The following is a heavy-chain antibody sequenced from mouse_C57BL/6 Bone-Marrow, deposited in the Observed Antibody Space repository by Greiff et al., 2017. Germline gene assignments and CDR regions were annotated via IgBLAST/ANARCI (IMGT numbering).Heavy chain of an antibody. CDR1: GYTFTSYW. CDR3: ARRGSYYDSSPYYFDY. J-gene: IGHJ2*01. CDR2: IHPNSGST. D-gene: IGHD1-1*01. Sequence: QVQLQQPGAELVKPGASVKLSCKASGYTFTSYWMHWVKQRPGQGLEWIGMIHPNSGSTNYNEKFKSKATLTVDKSSSTAYMQLSSLTSEDSAVYYCARRGSYYDSSPYYFDYWGQGTTLTVSS. V-gene: IGHV1-64*01.